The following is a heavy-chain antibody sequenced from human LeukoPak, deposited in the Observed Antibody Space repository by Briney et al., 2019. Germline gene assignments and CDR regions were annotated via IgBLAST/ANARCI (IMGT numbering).Heavy chain of an antibody. CDR1: GFTFSNAW. Sequence: PGGSLRLSCAASGFTFSNAWMSWVRQAPGKGLEWVGRIKSKTDGGTTDYAAPVKGRFTISRDDSKNTLYLQMNSLKTEDTAVYYCTTDGSGGTTALDPWGYYYYYYMDVWGKGTTVTVSS. CDR3: TTDGSGGTTALDPWGYYYYYYMDV. J-gene: IGHJ6*03. CDR2: IKSKTDGGTT. D-gene: IGHD1-1*01. V-gene: IGHV3-15*01.